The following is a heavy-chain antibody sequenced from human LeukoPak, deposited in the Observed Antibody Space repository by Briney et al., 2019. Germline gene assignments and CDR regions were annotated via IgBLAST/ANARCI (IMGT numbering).Heavy chain of an antibody. D-gene: IGHD2-21*02. CDR3: ARAIPFRYLLGGDYYERSSHGFDI. CDR2: INPNSKNT. V-gene: IGHV1-8*01. CDR1: GYTFTRHD. Sequence: GASVKVSCKASGYTFTRHDVNWVRQATGQGLAWMGWINPNSKNTGYAQKFQGRVTLITDTSTSTAYMELSSLDSEDTAVYYCARAIPFRYLLGGDYYERSSHGFDIWGQGTMITVSS. J-gene: IGHJ3*02.